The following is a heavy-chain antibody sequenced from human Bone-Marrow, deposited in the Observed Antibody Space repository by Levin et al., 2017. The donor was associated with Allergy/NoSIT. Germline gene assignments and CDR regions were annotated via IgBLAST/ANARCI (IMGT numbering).Heavy chain of an antibody. Sequence: HSGGSLRLSCAASGFTFSNYGMHWVRQAPGKGLEWVALISYDGNNKYYADSVKGRFSISRDNSKNTLYLQMNSLTAEDTAVYYCAKGSRSNPFDYWGQGTLVTVSS. CDR3: AKGSRSNPFDY. J-gene: IGHJ4*02. V-gene: IGHV3-30*18. CDR2: ISYDGNNK. CDR1: GFTFSNYG. D-gene: IGHD2-2*01.